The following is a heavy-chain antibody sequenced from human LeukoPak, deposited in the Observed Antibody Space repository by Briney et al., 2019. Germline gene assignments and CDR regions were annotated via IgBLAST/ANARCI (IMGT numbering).Heavy chain of an antibody. V-gene: IGHV4-39*01. D-gene: IGHD3-22*01. CDR3: ARHQYYFDTSGHYPDY. CDR1: GGSISSSSYY. Sequence: PSETLSLTCTVSGGSISSSSYYWGWIRQPPGKGLEWIASIYYSGSTYFNPSLRIQVAISVDTSKNQFSLKLRYVTAADTAVYYCARHQYYFDTSGHYPDYWGQGALVTVSS. CDR2: IYYSGST. J-gene: IGHJ4*02.